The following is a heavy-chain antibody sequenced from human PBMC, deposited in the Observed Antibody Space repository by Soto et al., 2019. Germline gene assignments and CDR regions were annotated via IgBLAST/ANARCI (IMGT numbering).Heavy chain of an antibody. J-gene: IGHJ4*02. D-gene: IGHD3-9*01. CDR1: GGSISSSSYY. CDR3: ARHYDILTGYYTPLEY. Sequence: PSETLSLTCTVSGGSISSSSYYWGWIRQPPGKGLEWIGSIYYSGSTYYNPSLKSRVTISVDTSKNQFFLKLSSVTAADTAVYYCARHYDILTGYYTPLEYWGQGTLVTVSS. CDR2: IYYSGST. V-gene: IGHV4-39*01.